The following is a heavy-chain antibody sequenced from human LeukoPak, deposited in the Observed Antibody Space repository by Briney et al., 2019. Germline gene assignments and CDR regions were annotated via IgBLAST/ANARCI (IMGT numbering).Heavy chain of an antibody. CDR1: GGSIGSGDYY. D-gene: IGHD6-25*01. CDR3: ARDSLPPVAAVDY. CDR2: IYYSGST. J-gene: IGHJ4*02. V-gene: IGHV4-30-4*01. Sequence: SQTLSLTCTVSGGSIGSGDYYWSWIRQPAGKGLEWIGYIYYSGSTYYSPSLRSRIAISLDTAKNQFSLKLSSVTAADTAVYFCARDSLPPVAAVDYWGQGTLVTVSS.